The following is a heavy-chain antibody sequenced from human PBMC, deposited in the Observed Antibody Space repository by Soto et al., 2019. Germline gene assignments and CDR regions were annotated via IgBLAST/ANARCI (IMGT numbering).Heavy chain of an antibody. V-gene: IGHV4-34*01. Sequence: ETLSLTCTVYGASFSGYYWSGIRQPPGKGLEWIGEINHSGSTNYNPSLKSRVTISVDTSKNQFSLKLSSVTAADTAVYYCARDNSSGYYYDYWGQGTLVTVYS. CDR2: INHSGST. D-gene: IGHD3-22*01. CDR3: ARDNSSGYYYDY. CDR1: GASFSGYY. J-gene: IGHJ4*02.